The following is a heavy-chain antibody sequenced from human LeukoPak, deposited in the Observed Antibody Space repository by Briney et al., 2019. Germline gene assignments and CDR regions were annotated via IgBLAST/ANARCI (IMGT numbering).Heavy chain of an antibody. CDR2: ISAYNGNT. D-gene: IGHD6-6*01. CDR1: GYTFTGYY. J-gene: IGHJ6*03. CDR3: AREFSGVSSSSADYYYYMDV. V-gene: IGHV1-18*04. Sequence: ASVKVSCKASGYTFTGYYMHWVRQAPGQGLEWMGWISAYNGNTNYAQKLQGRVTMTTDTSTSTAYMELRSLRSDDTAVYYCAREFSGVSSSSADYYYYMDVWGKGTTVTVSS.